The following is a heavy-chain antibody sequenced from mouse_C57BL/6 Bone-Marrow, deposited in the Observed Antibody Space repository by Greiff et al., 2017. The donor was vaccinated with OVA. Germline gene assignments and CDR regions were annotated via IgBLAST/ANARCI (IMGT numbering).Heavy chain of an antibody. CDR1: GFNIKDYY. CDR2: IDPEDGDT. D-gene: IGHD5-5*01. V-gene: IGHV14-1*01. CDR3: TNYPIFDY. Sequence: VQLKQSGAELVRPGASVKLSCTASGFNIKDYYMHWVKQRPEQGLEWIGRIDPEDGDTEYAPKFQGKATMTAETSSNTAYLQLSSLTSEDTAVYYCTNYPIFDYWGQGTTLTVSS. J-gene: IGHJ2*01.